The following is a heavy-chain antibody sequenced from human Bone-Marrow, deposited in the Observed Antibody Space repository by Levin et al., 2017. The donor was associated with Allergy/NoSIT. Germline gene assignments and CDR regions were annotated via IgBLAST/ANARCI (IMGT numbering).Heavy chain of an antibody. Sequence: EASVKVSCRASGYTFTGYFVHWVRQAPGQGLELMGRINPSSGDTFYVQKFQDRVTMTTDRSVTTVYMELNTLTSDHTAVFYCARGGSSSSWFPNYYFDFWGQGSLVTVSS. CDR3: ARGGSSSSWFPNYYFDF. CDR1: GYTFTGYF. CDR2: INPSSGDT. V-gene: IGHV1-2*06. J-gene: IGHJ4*02. D-gene: IGHD6-13*01.